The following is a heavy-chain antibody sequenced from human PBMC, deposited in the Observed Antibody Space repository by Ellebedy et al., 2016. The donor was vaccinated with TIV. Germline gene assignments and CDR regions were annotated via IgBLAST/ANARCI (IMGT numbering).Heavy chain of an antibody. CDR2: ISGNGADT. V-gene: IGHV3-23*01. Sequence: GGSLRLXCAASGFAFSTYAMGWVRQAPGQGLECVSGISGNGADTYYVDSVRGRFTISRDNSKSTLYLQMNSLTAEDTALYYCARCTGWYADYWGQGTLVTVSS. D-gene: IGHD6-19*01. CDR1: GFAFSTYA. J-gene: IGHJ4*02. CDR3: ARCTGWYADY.